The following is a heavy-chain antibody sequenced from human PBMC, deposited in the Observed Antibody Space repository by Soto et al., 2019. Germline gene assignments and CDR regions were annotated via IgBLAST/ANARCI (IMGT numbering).Heavy chain of an antibody. Sequence: SGPTLVNPTQALTLTCTFSGFSLRTTGVGVGWIRQPPGKALEWLALLYWDDDNRYNPPLKSRLTLTKDTSKSQVVLTLTNVDPADTATYYCAHNPPQDSGAFDTWGRGTMVTVSS. D-gene: IGHD6-19*01. CDR1: GFSLRTTGVG. CDR2: LYWDDDN. V-gene: IGHV2-5*02. CDR3: AHNPPQDSGAFDT. J-gene: IGHJ3*02.